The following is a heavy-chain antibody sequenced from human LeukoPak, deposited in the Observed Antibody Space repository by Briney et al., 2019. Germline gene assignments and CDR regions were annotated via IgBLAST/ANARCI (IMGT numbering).Heavy chain of an antibody. V-gene: IGHV4-61*02. CDR2: IYTSGST. J-gene: IGHJ4*02. CDR3: ARGNFAYCSSTSCYAPRTKQLVRGFDY. CDR1: GGSISSGSYY. Sequence: SETLSLTCTVSGGSISSGSYYWSWIRQPAGKGLEWIGRIYTSGSTKYNPSLKSRVTISVDTSKNQFSLKLSSVTAADTAVYYCARGNFAYCSSTSCYAPRTKQLVRGFDYWGQGTLVTVSS. D-gene: IGHD2-2*01.